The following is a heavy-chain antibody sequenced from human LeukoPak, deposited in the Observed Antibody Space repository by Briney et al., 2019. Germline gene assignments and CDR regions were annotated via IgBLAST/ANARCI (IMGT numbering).Heavy chain of an antibody. J-gene: IGHJ5*02. Sequence: TGGSLRLSCAASGFTFSSYWMSWVRQAPGKGLEWVANIKQDGSKEYYVDSVKGRFTISRDNAKNSLYLQMNSLGAEDTAVYYCARDSSGYYYSPFGPWGQGTLVTVSS. CDR2: IKQDGSKE. D-gene: IGHD3-22*01. CDR1: GFTFSSYW. V-gene: IGHV3-7*01. CDR3: ARDSSGYYYSPFGP.